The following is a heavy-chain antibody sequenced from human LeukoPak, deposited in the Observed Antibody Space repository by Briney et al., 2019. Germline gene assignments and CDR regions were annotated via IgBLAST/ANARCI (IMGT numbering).Heavy chain of an antibody. CDR3: ARDLSSYSADYYFDY. CDR1: GLTLSGYW. D-gene: IGHD2-15*01. CDR2: IDSDGSGT. J-gene: IGHJ4*02. V-gene: IGHV3-74*01. Sequence: GGSLRLSCSASGLTLSGYWMHWVRQIPGKGLVWVSRIDSDGSGTSYADSVKGRFTISRDNSKNTLYLQMNSLRAEDTAVFYCARDLSSYSADYYFDYWGQGTLVTVSS.